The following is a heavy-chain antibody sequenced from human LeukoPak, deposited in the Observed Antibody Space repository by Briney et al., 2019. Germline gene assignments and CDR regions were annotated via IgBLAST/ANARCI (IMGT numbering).Heavy chain of an antibody. CDR3: AKEGTAMASSYFDY. J-gene: IGHJ4*02. V-gene: IGHV3-30*18. CDR2: ISHDGTVQ. CDR1: GFTFSSYG. D-gene: IGHD5-18*01. Sequence: QSGGSLRLSCAASGFTFSSYGMQWVRQAPGKGLEWVAVISHDGTVQHYADSVKGRFTIPRDNSDNTLYLQMNSLRDEDTAMYYCAKEGTAMASSYFDYWGQGTLITVSS.